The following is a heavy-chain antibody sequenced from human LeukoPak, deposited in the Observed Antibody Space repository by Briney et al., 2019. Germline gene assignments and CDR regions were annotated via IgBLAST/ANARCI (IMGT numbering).Heavy chain of an antibody. V-gene: IGHV3-21*01. J-gene: IGHJ5*02. CDR3: VRDQQPEVPTSDSSPSA. D-gene: IGHD2-2*01. CDR2: ISSSGNYI. CDR1: GFTFSFYS. Sequence: GGSLKLSCAASGFTFSFYSMPWVRQAPGKGLEWVSCISSSGNYIYYADSVKGRFIISRDNDKNSLHLQMNILRADDTAVYYCVRDQQPEVPTSDSSPSAWGQGTLVTVSS.